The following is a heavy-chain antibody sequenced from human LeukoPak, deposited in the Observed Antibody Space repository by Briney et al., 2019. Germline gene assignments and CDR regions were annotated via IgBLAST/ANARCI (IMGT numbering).Heavy chain of an antibody. V-gene: IGHV3-23*01. Sequence: AGGSLRLPCAASGFTLSSYAMSWVRQAPGKGLEWVSAISGSGGSTYYADSVKGRFTISRDNSKNTLYLQMNSLRAEDTAVYYCAKVLRTSYCSSTSCPADGRDVWGQGTTVTVSS. CDR3: AKVLRTSYCSSTSCPADGRDV. D-gene: IGHD2-2*01. CDR1: GFTLSSYA. CDR2: ISGSGGST. J-gene: IGHJ6*02.